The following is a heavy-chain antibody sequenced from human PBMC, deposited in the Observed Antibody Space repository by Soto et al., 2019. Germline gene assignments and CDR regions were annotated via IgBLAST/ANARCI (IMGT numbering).Heavy chain of an antibody. CDR2: IWYDGSNK. J-gene: IGHJ6*02. Sequence: PGGSLRLSCAASGFTFSSYGMHWVRQAPGKGLEWVAVIWYDGSNKYYADSVKGRFTISRDNSKNTLYLQTNSLRAEDTAVYYCARDFYSGYDLVYGMDVWGQGTTVIVSS. D-gene: IGHD5-12*01. V-gene: IGHV3-33*01. CDR1: GFTFSSYG. CDR3: ARDFYSGYDLVYGMDV.